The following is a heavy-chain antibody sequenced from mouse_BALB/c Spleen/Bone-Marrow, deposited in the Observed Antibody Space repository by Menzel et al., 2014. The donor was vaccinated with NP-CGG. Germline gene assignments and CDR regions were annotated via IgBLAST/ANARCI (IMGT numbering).Heavy chain of an antibody. CDR1: GYAFTNYL. D-gene: IGHD1-2*01. CDR2: INPGSGGT. J-gene: IGHJ4*01. Sequence: QVQLQQSGAELVRPGTSVKVSCKASGYAFTNYLIEWVKQRPGQGLEWIGVINPGSGGTNYNEKFKGKATLTADKSSSTAYMQLSSLTSEDSAVYFCVRGGDYGFMDYWGQGTSVTVSS. CDR3: VRGGDYGFMDY. V-gene: IGHV1-54*01.